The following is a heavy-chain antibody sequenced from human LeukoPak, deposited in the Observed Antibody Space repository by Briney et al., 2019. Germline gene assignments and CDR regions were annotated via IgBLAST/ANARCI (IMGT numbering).Heavy chain of an antibody. CDR1: GFTFSSYA. J-gene: IGHJ4*02. Sequence: PGGSLRLSCAASGFTFSSYAMSWVRQAPGRGLEWVSVIPGSGGSTYYADSVKGRFTISRDNSKNTLYLQMNSLRAEDTAVYYCAKGSYYDSSGSFYFDYWGQGTLVAVSS. V-gene: IGHV3-23*01. CDR3: AKGSYYDSSGSFYFDY. D-gene: IGHD3-22*01. CDR2: IPGSGGST.